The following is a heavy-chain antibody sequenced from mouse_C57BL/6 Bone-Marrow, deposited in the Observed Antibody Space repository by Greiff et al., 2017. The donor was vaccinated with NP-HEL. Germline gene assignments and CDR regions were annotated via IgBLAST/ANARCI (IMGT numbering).Heavy chain of an antibody. J-gene: IGHJ2*01. Sequence: ESGPGLVKPSQSLSLTCSVTGYSITSGYYWNWIRQFPGNKLEWMGYISYDGSNNYNPSLKNRISITRDTSKNQFFLKLNSVTTEDTATYYCGRTPFDYWGQGTTLTVSS. CDR1: GYSITSGYY. CDR2: ISYDGSN. CDR3: GRTPFDY. V-gene: IGHV3-6*01.